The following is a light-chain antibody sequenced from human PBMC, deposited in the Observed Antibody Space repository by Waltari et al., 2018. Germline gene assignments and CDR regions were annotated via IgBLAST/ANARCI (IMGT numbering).Light chain of an antibody. CDR3: MQARQTPYT. Sequence: IVMTQSPLSLPVTPGEPASISCRASQSLLHRNGYNYLDWYLQKPGQSPQLLIYLATTRGSGVPDRFSGDASGTQFTLRISRVEAEDVGVYYCMQARQTPYTFGKANKL. J-gene: IGKJ2*01. CDR1: QSLLHRNGYNY. V-gene: IGKV2-28*01. CDR2: LAT.